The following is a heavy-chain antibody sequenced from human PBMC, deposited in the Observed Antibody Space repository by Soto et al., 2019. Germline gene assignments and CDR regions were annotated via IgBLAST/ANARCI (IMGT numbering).Heavy chain of an antibody. V-gene: IGHV3-23*01. CDR1: GFTFSTYA. CDR3: AKCITACTYASGIDDAFES. J-gene: IGHJ3*02. CDR2: ISGSGGST. D-gene: IGHD3-10*01. Sequence: GGSLRLSCAASGFTFSTYAMTWVRQAPGKGLEWVSSISGSGGSTYYADSVKGRFTISRDNSKNTLYLQVNSLRAEDTALYYCAKCITACTYASGIDDAFESWGQGTMVPVAS.